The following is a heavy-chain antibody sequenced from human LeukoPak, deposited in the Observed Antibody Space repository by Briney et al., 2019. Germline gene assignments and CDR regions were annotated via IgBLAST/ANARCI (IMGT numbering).Heavy chain of an antibody. CDR1: GGSISSYY. Sequence: PSETLSLTCTVSGGSISSYYWSWIRQPAGKGLEWIGRIYTSGSTNYNPSLKSRVTMSVDTSKNQFSLKLSSVTAADTAVYYCARDRGCRSGGSCYSSVVTATNWFDPWGQGTLVTVSS. J-gene: IGHJ5*02. CDR3: ARDRGCRSGGSCYSSVVTATNWFDP. CDR2: IYTSGST. D-gene: IGHD2-15*01. V-gene: IGHV4-4*07.